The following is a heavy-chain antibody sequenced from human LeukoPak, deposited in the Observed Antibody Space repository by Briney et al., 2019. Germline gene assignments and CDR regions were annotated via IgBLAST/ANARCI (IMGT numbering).Heavy chain of an antibody. Sequence: GRSLRLSCAASGFTFDDYAMHWVRQAPGKGLEWVSYISSSSSTIYYADSVKGRFTISRDNAKNSLYLQMNSLRAEDTAVYYCARDSQYYYDSSGDTPFDYWGQGTLVTVSS. V-gene: IGHV3-48*04. J-gene: IGHJ4*02. D-gene: IGHD3-22*01. CDR3: ARDSQYYYDSSGDTPFDY. CDR2: ISSSSSTI. CDR1: GFTFDDYA.